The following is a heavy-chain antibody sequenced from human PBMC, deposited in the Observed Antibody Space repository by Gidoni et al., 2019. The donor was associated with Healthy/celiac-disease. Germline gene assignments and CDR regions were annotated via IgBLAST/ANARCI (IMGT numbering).Heavy chain of an antibody. CDR3: ARQGEWSYDY. J-gene: IGHJ4*02. V-gene: IGHV4-39*01. Sequence: SLKSRVTISVDTSKNQFSLKLSSVTAADTAVYYCARQGEWSYDYWGQGTLVTVSS. D-gene: IGHD3-16*01.